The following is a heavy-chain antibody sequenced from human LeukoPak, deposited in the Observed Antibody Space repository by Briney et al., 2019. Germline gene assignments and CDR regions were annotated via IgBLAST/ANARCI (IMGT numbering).Heavy chain of an antibody. D-gene: IGHD3-10*01. CDR3: ARVSDYYGSGSYYRYGMDV. CDR2: IYYSGST. CDR1: GGSISSYY. V-gene: IGHV4-59*08. J-gene: IGHJ6*02. Sequence: SETLSLTCTVSGGSISSYYWSWIRQPPGKGLEWIGYIYYSGSTNYNPSLKSRVTISVDTSKNQFSLKLGSVTAADTAVYYCARVSDYYGSGSYYRYGMDVWGQGTTVTVSS.